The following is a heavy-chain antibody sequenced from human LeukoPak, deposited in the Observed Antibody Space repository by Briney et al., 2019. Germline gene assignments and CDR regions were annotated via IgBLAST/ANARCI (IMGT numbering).Heavy chain of an antibody. J-gene: IGHJ4*02. CDR1: GFTFSYYW. CDR3: ARVRTNTYGFDY. V-gene: IGHV3-74*01. CDR2: INSDGSST. D-gene: IGHD5-18*01. Sequence: GGSLRLSCAASGFTFSYYWMHWVRHAPGKGLVWVPHINSDGSSTSYADSVKGRFTISRDNAKNTLYLQMNSLRAEDTAVYYCARVRTNTYGFDYWGQGTLVTVSS.